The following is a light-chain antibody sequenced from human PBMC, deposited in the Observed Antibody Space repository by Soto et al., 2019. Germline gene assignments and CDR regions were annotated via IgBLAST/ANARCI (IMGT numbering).Light chain of an antibody. J-gene: IGKJ3*01. Sequence: ETVLTQSPGTLSLFPGERATLSCRASQTVTRNYLAWYQQKPGQAPRLLIFGASSRATGIPDRFSGSGSGTDFTLTISRLEPEDFAVYYCQQYGSSPPFTFGPGTKVDIK. V-gene: IGKV3-20*01. CDR1: QTVTRNY. CDR3: QQYGSSPPFT. CDR2: GAS.